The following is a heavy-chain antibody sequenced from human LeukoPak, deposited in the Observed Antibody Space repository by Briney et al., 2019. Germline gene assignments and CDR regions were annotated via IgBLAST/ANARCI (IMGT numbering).Heavy chain of an antibody. V-gene: IGHV3-11*01. CDR3: ARDWGVGANLYYYYYGMDV. CDR1: GFTFSDYY. D-gene: IGHD1-26*01. CDR2: ISSSGSTI. Sequence: GGSLRLSCAASGFTFSDYYMSWIRQAPGKGLEWVSYISSSGSTIYYADSVKGRFTISRDNAKNSLYLQMNSLRAEDTAVYYCARDWGVGANLYYYYYGMDVWGQGTTVTVSS. J-gene: IGHJ6*02.